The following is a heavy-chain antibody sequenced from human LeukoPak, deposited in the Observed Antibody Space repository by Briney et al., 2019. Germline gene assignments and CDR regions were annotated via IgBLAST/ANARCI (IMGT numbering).Heavy chain of an antibody. V-gene: IGHV1-46*01. CDR1: GYSFSSYY. Sequence: ASVKVSCKASGYSFSSYYIHWVRQAPGQGLEWMGIIDPSGGSTSYAQKFQVRVTMTRDTSTSTVYTELSSLRSEDTAVYYCARGEQLGLFYYWGQGTLDTVSS. CDR3: ARGEQLGLFYY. CDR2: IDPSGGST. D-gene: IGHD6-13*01. J-gene: IGHJ4*02.